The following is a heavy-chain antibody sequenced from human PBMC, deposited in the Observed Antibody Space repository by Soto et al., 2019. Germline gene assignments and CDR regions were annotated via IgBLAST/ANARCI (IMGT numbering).Heavy chain of an antibody. J-gene: IGHJ6*02. CDR1: GGSISSTSYY. CDR2: IYYSGST. CDR3: ARTPGIAVAGDYDYYGMDV. D-gene: IGHD6-19*01. Sequence: PSETLAISCTVSGGSISSTSYYGGWLRQTPGKGLEWIGSIYYSGSTYYNPSLKSRVTISVDTSKNQFSLKLSSVTAADTAVYYCARTPGIAVAGDYDYYGMDVWGQGTTVTVSS. V-gene: IGHV4-39*01.